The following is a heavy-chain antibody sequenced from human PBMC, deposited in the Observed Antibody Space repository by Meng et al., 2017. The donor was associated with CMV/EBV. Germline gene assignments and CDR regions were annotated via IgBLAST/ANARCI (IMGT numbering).Heavy chain of an antibody. V-gene: IGHV3-21*01. CDR2: ISSSSSYR. J-gene: IGHJ6*02. CDR1: GFTFSSYS. Sequence: GESLKISCAASGFTFSSYSMNWVRQAPGKGLEWVSSISSSSSYRYYADSVKGRFTISRDNAKNSLYLQMNSLRAEDTAVYYCARPISITIFGVVTPGGMDVWGQGTTVTVSS. CDR3: ARPISITIFGVVTPGGMDV. D-gene: IGHD3-3*01.